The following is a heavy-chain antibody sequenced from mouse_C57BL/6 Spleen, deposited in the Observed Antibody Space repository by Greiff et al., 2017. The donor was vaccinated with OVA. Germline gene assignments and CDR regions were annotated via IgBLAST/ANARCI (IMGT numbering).Heavy chain of an antibody. CDR3: AREGSFITTVVATYYYAMDY. D-gene: IGHD1-1*01. CDR2: ISGGGGNT. CDR1: GFTFSSYT. J-gene: IGHJ4*01. V-gene: IGHV5-9*01. Sequence: EVKLVESGGGLVKPGGSLKLSCAASGFTFSSYTMSWVRQTPEKRLEWVATISGGGGNTYYPDSVKGRFTISRDNAKNTLYLQMSSLRSEDTALYYCAREGSFITTVVATYYYAMDYWGQGTSVTVSS.